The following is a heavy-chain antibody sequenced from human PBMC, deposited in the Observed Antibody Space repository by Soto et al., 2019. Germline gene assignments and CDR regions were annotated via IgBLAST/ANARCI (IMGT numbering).Heavy chain of an antibody. V-gene: IGHV4-39*01. Sequence: QLQLQESGPGLVKPSETLSLTCSVSDDSINSDKYYWGWIRQPPGKGLEWIGSIYYRGNAYYNPSLPTRVTISLDKSKSQFSLKLNSVTAADSAVYFCARREGLATISYYFDFWGPGALVTVSS. CDR1: DDSINSDKYY. CDR2: IYYRGNA. J-gene: IGHJ4*02. D-gene: IGHD3-9*01. CDR3: ARREGLATISYYFDF.